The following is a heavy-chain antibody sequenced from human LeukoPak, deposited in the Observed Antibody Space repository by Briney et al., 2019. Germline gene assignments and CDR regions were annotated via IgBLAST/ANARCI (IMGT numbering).Heavy chain of an antibody. CDR2: INHSGST. CDR3: ARVGATVTTDWFDP. Sequence: SETLSLTCAVYGGSFSGYYWSWVRQPPGKGLEWIGEINHSGSTNYNPSLKSRVTISVDTSKNQFSLKRSSVTAADTAVYYCARVGATVTTDWFDPWGQGTLVTVSS. D-gene: IGHD4-17*01. J-gene: IGHJ5*02. CDR1: GGSFSGYY. V-gene: IGHV4-34*01.